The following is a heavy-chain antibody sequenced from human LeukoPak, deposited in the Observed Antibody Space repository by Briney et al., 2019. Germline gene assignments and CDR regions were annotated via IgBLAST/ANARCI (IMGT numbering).Heavy chain of an antibody. Sequence: PGGSLRLSCAASGFTFSSYWMSWVRQAPGKGLEWVANIKQDGSEKYYADSVKGRFTISRDNSKNTLYLQMNSLRAEDTAVYYCAKVGMYSSSWYMGFGAFDIWGQGTMVTVSS. CDR3: AKVGMYSSSWYMGFGAFDI. D-gene: IGHD6-13*01. CDR1: GFTFSSYW. V-gene: IGHV3-7*01. J-gene: IGHJ3*02. CDR2: IKQDGSEK.